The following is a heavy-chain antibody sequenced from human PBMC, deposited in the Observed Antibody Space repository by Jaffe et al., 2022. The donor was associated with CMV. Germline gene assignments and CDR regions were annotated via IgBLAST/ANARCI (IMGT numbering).Heavy chain of an antibody. CDR2: ISWNSGSI. CDR3: AKDRAWGSGSYWSIAFDI. Sequence: EVQLVESGGGLVQPGRSLRLSCAASGFTFDDYAMHWVRQAPGKGLEWVSGISWNSGSIGYADSVKGRFTISRDNAKNSLYLQMNSLRAEDTALYYCAKDRAWGSGSYWSIAFDIWGQGTMVTVSS. CDR1: GFTFDDYA. V-gene: IGHV3-9*01. J-gene: IGHJ3*02. D-gene: IGHD3-10*01.